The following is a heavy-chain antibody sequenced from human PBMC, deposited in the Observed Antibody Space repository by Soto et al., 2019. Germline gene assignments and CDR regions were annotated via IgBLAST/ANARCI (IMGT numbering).Heavy chain of an antibody. D-gene: IGHD2-21*02. J-gene: IGHJ3*02. CDR1: GGTFSSYA. CDR3: ARDKGCCGDCYSAGAFYI. V-gene: IGHV1-69*12. CDR2: IIPIFGTA. Sequence: QVQLVQSGAEVKKPGSSVKVSCKASGGTFSSYAISWVRQAPGQGLEWMGGIIPIFGTANYAQKFQGRVTITADESTSTAYMELSSLRADDTAVYYCARDKGCCGDCYSAGAFYIWGQGTMVTVSS.